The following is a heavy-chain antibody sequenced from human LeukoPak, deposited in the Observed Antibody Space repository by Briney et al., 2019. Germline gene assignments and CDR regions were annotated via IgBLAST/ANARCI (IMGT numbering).Heavy chain of an antibody. D-gene: IGHD2-15*01. J-gene: IGHJ2*01. CDR3: AKEGRWDIVVGRGWYFDL. V-gene: IGHV3-23*01. Sequence: GGSLRLSCAASGFTFSSYAMSWVRQAPGKGLEWVSAISGSGGSTYYADSVKGRFTISRDNSKNTLYLQMNSLRAEDTAVYYCAKEGRWDIVVGRGWYFDLWGRGTLVTVSS. CDR2: ISGSGGST. CDR1: GFTFSSYA.